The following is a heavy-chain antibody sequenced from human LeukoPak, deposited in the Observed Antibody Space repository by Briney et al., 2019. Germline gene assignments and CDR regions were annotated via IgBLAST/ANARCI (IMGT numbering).Heavy chain of an antibody. CDR2: ISYDGSNK. J-gene: IGHJ4*02. V-gene: IGHV3-30*18. Sequence: PGGSLRLSCAASGFTFSSYGMHWVRQAPGKGLEWVAVISYDGSNKYYADSVKGRFTISRDNSKNTLYLQMNSLRAEDTAVYYCAKDGQWLVGYYFDYWGQGTLVTVSS. CDR3: AKDGQWLVGYYFDY. D-gene: IGHD6-19*01. CDR1: GFTFSSYG.